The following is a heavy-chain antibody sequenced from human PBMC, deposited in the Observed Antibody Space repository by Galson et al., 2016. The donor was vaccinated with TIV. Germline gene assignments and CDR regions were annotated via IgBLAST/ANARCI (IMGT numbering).Heavy chain of an antibody. J-gene: IGHJ4*02. CDR1: GGTFSSYG. D-gene: IGHD4-11*01. V-gene: IGHV1-69*04. Sequence: SVKVSCKASGGTFSSYGISWVRQAPGQGPECMGRIIPILGLTNYAQKFQGRFTITADTSTNIAYMDLSSLRSEDTAVYFCAFTITTITSVDYWGQGTLVTVSS. CDR2: IIPILGLT. CDR3: AFTITTITSVDY.